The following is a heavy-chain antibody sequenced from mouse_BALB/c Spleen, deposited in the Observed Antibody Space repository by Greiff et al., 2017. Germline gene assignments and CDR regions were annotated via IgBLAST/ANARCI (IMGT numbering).Heavy chain of an antibody. CDR3: ARPYAHYGNYAMDY. J-gene: IGHJ4*01. D-gene: IGHD2-1*01. V-gene: IGHV1-39*01. CDR2: INPYYGST. CDR1: GYSFTDYI. Sequence: EVQLKESGPELVKPGASVKISCKASGYSFTDYIMLWVKQSHGKSLEWIGNINPYYGSTSYNLKFKGKATLTVDKSSSTAYMQLNSLTSEDSAVYYCARPYAHYGNYAMDYWGQGTSVTVSS.